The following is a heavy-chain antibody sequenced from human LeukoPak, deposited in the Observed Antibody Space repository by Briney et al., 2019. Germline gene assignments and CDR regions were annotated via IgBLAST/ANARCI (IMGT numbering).Heavy chain of an antibody. Sequence: GESLKISCQGYGYGFTRYWIGWVRQMPGKGLEWMGIIYPGESDTRYSPSFQGQVTISADKSISTAYLQCSSLKALATAMYYCAIRVVAAAGTVFDYWGQGTLVTVSS. CDR1: GYGFTRYW. CDR3: AIRVVAAAGTVFDY. V-gene: IGHV5-51*01. J-gene: IGHJ4*02. D-gene: IGHD6-13*01. CDR2: IYPGESDT.